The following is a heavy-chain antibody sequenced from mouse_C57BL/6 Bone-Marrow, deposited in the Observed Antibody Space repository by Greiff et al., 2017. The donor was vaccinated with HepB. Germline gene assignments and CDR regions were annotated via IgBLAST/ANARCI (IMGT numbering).Heavy chain of an antibody. CDR1: GFSFTSYA. CDR3: ARYPPLRYYAMDY. V-gene: IGHV2-9-1*01. D-gene: IGHD1-1*01. J-gene: IGHJ4*01. Sequence: QVQLQQSGPGLVAPSQSLSITCTVSGFSFTSYAISWVRQPPGKGLEWLGVIWTGGGTNYNSALKSRLSISKDNSKSHAFLKMNSLQTDDTARYYCARYPPLRYYAMDYWGQGTSVTVSS. CDR2: IWTGGGT.